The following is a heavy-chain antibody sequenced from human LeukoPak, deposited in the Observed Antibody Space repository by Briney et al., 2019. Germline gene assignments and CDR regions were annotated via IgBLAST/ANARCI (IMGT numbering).Heavy chain of an antibody. CDR3: ARYSSGWYGGGFDY. Sequence: ASVKVSCKASGYTFTSYGISWVRQAHGQGLEWMGWISAYNGNTNYAQKLQGRVTMTTDTSTSTAYMELRSLRSDDTAVYYCARYSSGWYGGGFDYWGQGTLVTVSS. V-gene: IGHV1-18*01. D-gene: IGHD6-19*01. CDR1: GYTFTSYG. J-gene: IGHJ4*02. CDR2: ISAYNGNT.